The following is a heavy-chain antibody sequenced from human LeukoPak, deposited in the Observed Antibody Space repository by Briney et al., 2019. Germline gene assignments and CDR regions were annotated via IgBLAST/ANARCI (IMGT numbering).Heavy chain of an antibody. V-gene: IGHV1-8*02. D-gene: IGHD3-22*01. J-gene: IGHJ3*02. Sequence: ASVKVSCKASGYTFGSDDINWVRQATGQGLEWMGWINPNNGNLGYAQKFQGRVTMTRNTSISTAYMELSRLRSDDTAVYYCARTHYYYDSSGYYDAFDIWGQGTMVTVSS. CDR3: ARTHYYYDSSGYYDAFDI. CDR1: GYTFGSDD. CDR2: INPNNGNL.